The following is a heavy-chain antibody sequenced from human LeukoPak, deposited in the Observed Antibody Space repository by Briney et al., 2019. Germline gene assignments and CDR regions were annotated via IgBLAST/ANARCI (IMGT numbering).Heavy chain of an antibody. D-gene: IGHD2-15*01. CDR1: GFTFSSYS. CDR3: ASTPVDRGNDY. CDR2: ISSSSSYI. J-gene: IGHJ4*02. V-gene: IGHV3-21*01. Sequence: GGSLRLSCAASGFTFSSYSMNWVRQAPGKGLEWVSSISSSSSYIYYADSVEGRFTISRDHAKNSLYLQMNSLRAEDTAVYYCASTPVDRGNDYWGQGTLVTVSS.